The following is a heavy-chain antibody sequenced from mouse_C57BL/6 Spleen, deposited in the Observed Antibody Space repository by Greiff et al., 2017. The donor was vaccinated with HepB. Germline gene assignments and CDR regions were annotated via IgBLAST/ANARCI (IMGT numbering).Heavy chain of an antibody. CDR1: GYTFTSYT. D-gene: IGHD2-3*01. Sequence: QVQLKQSGAELARPGASVKMSCKASGYTFTSYTMHWVKQRPGQGLEWIGYINPSSGYTKYNQKFKDKATLTADKSSSTAYMQLSSLTSEDSAVYYCARTRDGAMDYWGQGTSVTVSS. CDR3: ARTRDGAMDY. J-gene: IGHJ4*01. V-gene: IGHV1-4*01. CDR2: INPSSGYT.